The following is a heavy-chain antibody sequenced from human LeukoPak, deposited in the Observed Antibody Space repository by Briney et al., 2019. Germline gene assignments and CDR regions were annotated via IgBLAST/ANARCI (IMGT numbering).Heavy chain of an antibody. CDR3: ARDTYYYDSSGYPQS. CDR1: GGTFSSYA. Sequence: ASVKVSCKASGGTFSSYAISWVRQAPGQGLEWMGWISAYNGNTNYAQKLQGRVTMTTDTSTSTAYMELRSLRSDDTAVYYCARDTYYYDSSGYPQSWGQGTLVTVSS. V-gene: IGHV1-18*01. CDR2: ISAYNGNT. J-gene: IGHJ4*02. D-gene: IGHD3-22*01.